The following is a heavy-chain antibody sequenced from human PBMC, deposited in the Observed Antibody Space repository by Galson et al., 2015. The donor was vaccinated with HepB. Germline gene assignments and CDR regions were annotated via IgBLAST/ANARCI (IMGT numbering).Heavy chain of an antibody. CDR3: ARGDCSSTSCYLFDY. CDR2: TYYRSKWYN. Sequence: CAISEDSVSSNSAAWNWIRQSPSRGLEWLGRTYYRSKWYNDYAVSVKSRITINPDTSKNQFSLQLNSVTPEDTAVYYCARGDCSSTSCYLFDYWGQGTLVTVSS. D-gene: IGHD2-2*01. V-gene: IGHV6-1*01. CDR1: EDSVSSNSAA. J-gene: IGHJ4*02.